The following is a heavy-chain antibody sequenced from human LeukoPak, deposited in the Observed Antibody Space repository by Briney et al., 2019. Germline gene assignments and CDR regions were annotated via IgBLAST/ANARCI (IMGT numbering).Heavy chain of an antibody. CDR1: GFPFSSYA. D-gene: IGHD2-15*01. CDR2: ISDSGGST. V-gene: IGHV3-64D*09. J-gene: IGHJ6*04. CDR3: ARGYSFGPYGMDV. Sequence: WGSLRLSCSASGFPFSSYAMHWVRQAPGKGLEYVSAISDSGGSTYYADSVKGRFTISRDNSKNTLYLQMSSLRAEDTAVYFCARGYSFGPYGMDVWGEGTTVTVSS.